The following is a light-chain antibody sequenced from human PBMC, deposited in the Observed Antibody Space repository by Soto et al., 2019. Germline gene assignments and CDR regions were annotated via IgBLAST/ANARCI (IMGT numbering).Light chain of an antibody. V-gene: IGLV2-14*03. CDR1: SSDVGGYDY. CDR2: DVS. J-gene: IGLJ3*02. CDR3: CSFTSITGVVV. Sequence: QSVLTQPASVSGSPGQSITISCIGSSSDVGGYDYVSWYQQHPGKAPKLIIYDVSYRPSGVSNRFSGSKSGNTASLTISGLQAEDEADYYCCSFTSITGVVVFGGGTKVTVL.